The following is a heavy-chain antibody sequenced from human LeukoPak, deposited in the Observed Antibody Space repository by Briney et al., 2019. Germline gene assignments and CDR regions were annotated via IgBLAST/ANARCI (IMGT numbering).Heavy chain of an antibody. V-gene: IGHV3-23*01. CDR2: ISGSGGST. D-gene: IGHD3-3*01. CDR3: AKDGPHLFGVVITPHYFDY. CDR1: GFTFSSYA. Sequence: GGSLRLSCAASGFTFSSYAMSWVRQAPGKGLEWVSAISGSGGSTYYADSVKGRFTISRDNSKNTLYLQMNSLRAEDTAVYYCAKDGPHLFGVVITPHYFDYWGQGTLVTVSS. J-gene: IGHJ4*02.